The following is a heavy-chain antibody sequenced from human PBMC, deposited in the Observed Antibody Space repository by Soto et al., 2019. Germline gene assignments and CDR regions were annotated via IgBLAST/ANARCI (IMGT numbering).Heavy chain of an antibody. V-gene: IGHV4-39*01. J-gene: IGHJ4*02. CDR1: GGSIISDSFY. Sequence: QLQVQESGPGLVKPSETLSLTCTVSGGSIISDSFYWGWIRQPPGKGLEWIGSMYYSGSTYYNPSLMSGLTISVDTSKNQFSLKLSSVSVADTAVYFFARHSWPSHMDDYWGKGTLVTVSS. CDR2: MYYSGST. CDR3: ARHSWPSHMDDY.